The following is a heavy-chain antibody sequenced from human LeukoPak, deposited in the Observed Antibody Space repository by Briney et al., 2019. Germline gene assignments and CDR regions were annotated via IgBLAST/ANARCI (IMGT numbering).Heavy chain of an antibody. CDR1: GFTFSSYA. V-gene: IGHV3-23*01. CDR3: AKPREGSGSYYKSFFDS. CDR2: ISGSGGDT. D-gene: IGHD3-10*01. Sequence: GGSLRLSCAASGFTFSSYAMSWVRQAPGKGLEWASVISGSGGDTNYADSVKGRFSISRDNSKNTLYLQMNTLRAEDTAVYYCAKPREGSGSYYKSFFDSWGQGTLVTVSS. J-gene: IGHJ4*02.